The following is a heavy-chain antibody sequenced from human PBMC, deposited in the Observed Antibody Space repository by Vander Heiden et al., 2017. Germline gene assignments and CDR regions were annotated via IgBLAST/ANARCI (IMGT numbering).Heavy chain of an antibody. D-gene: IGHD6-19*01. V-gene: IGHV3-23*01. J-gene: IGHJ1*01. Sequence: EVQLLESGGGLVQPGGSLRLSCAASGFPFSRYAMSWVRQAPGKGLEWVSAISGSGGSTYYADSVKGRFTISRDNSKNTLYLQMNSLRAEDTAVYYCAKYRRRIAVAGQYFQHWGQGTLVTVSS. CDR2: ISGSGGST. CDR3: AKYRRRIAVAGQYFQH. CDR1: GFPFSRYA.